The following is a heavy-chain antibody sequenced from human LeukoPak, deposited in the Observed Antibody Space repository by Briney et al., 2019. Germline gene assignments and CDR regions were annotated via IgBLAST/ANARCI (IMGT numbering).Heavy chain of an antibody. J-gene: IGHJ4*02. V-gene: IGHV3-30*04. D-gene: IGHD3/OR15-3a*01. Sequence: PGGSLRLSCAASGFTFSSYAMHWVRQAPGKGLEWVAVISYDGSNKYYADSVKGRFTISRDNSKNTLYLQMNSLRAEDTAVYYCAKGGGTGYPFDYWGQGTLVTVSS. CDR1: GFTFSSYA. CDR3: AKGGGTGYPFDY. CDR2: ISYDGSNK.